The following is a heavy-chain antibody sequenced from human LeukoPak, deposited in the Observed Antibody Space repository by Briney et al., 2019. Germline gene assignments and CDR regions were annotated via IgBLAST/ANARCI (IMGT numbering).Heavy chain of an antibody. CDR2: IYPGDSDT. J-gene: IGHJ4*02. D-gene: IGHD3-22*01. CDR3: ARLPGIVVVAFDY. CDR1: RYSLTSYW. V-gene: IGHV5-51*01. Sequence: GESLKISCKGSRYSLTSYWIGWVRQMPGKGLDCMGIIYPGDSDTRYSPSFQGQVTISADKSISTAYLQWSSLKASDTAMYYCARLPGIVVVAFDYWGQGTLVTVSS.